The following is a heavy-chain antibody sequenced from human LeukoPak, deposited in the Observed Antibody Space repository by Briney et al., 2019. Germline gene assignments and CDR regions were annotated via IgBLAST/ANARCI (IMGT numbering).Heavy chain of an antibody. CDR3: VRVRRDGSPGAFDI. CDR2: IDNDGSST. CDR1: GFTFSSYW. V-gene: IGHV3-74*01. J-gene: IGHJ3*02. D-gene: IGHD5-24*01. Sequence: AGGSLRLSCAASGFTFSSYWMHWVRHVPGKGLVWVSRIDNDGSSTSYADSVKGRFTISRDNAKNTLYLQMNSLTAEDTAVYYCVRVRRDGSPGAFDIWGQGTMVTVSS.